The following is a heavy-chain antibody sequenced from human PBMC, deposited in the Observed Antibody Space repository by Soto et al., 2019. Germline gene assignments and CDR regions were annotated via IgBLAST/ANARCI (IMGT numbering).Heavy chain of an antibody. J-gene: IGHJ6*04. Sequence: QVQLVESGGGLVKPGGSLRLSCAASGFTFSDYYMSWIRQAPGTGLEGVSYISSSGSTIYYADSVKGRFTISRDNAKNSLYLQMNSLRAEDTAVYYWGRDRGRRYSYGYAVYVWGKGTTVTVSS. CDR2: ISSSGSTI. D-gene: IGHD5-18*01. V-gene: IGHV3-11*01. CDR3: GRDRGRRYSYGYAVYV. CDR1: GFTFSDYY.